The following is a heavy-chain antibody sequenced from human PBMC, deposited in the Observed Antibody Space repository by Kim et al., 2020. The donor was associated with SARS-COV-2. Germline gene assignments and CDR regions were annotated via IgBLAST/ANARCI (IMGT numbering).Heavy chain of an antibody. V-gene: IGHV1-18*01. CDR2: ISAYNGNT. CDR1: GYTFTSYG. CDR3: ARVLIKYYYGSGSYYPTFSYFDS. Sequence: ASVKVSCKASGYTFTSYGISWVRQAPGQGLEWMGWISAYNGNTNYAQKLQGRVTMTTDTSTSTAYMELRSLRSDDRAVYYCARVLIKYYYGSGSYYPTFSYFDSWGQGTLVTVSS. J-gene: IGHJ4*02. D-gene: IGHD3-10*01.